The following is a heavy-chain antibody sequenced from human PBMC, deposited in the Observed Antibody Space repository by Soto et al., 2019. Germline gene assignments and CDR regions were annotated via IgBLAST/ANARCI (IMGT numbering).Heavy chain of an antibody. J-gene: IGHJ6*02. D-gene: IGHD3-10*01. CDR3: ATASFGSGTYYATYYFCAMDG. V-gene: IGHV4-59*01. Sequence: SETLSLTCDVSGASISSYYWSWIRQPPGKGLEWIGYIYYSGNTNYNSSLKSRVTMSVATSKNQFPLNLTSVTAEVTVVYCCATASFGSGTYYATYYFCAMDGWGQGTTVTAS. CDR1: GASISSYY. CDR2: IYYSGNT.